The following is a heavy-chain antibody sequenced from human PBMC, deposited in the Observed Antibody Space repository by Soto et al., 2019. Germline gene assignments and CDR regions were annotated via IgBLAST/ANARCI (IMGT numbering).Heavy chain of an antibody. CDR2: VYFRGRT. D-gene: IGHD5-12*01. V-gene: IGHV4-59*01. Sequence: QVQLQESGPGLVKPSETLSLSCTFSGVSTIDYYWTWIRQPPGQGLEWLGFVYFRGRTNYNPSLKRLVSMLVDTSKSQFSLRLRYVTAADTAVYYCARSVYVSGDNYHFDYWGQGLLVTVSS. CDR3: ARSVYVSGDNYHFDY. CDR1: GVSTIDYY. J-gene: IGHJ4*02.